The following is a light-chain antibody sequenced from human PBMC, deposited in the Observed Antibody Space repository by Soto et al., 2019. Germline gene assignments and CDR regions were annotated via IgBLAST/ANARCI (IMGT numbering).Light chain of an antibody. CDR2: DVS. J-gene: IGLJ1*01. CDR3: SSFVGGNIYV. Sequence: QSVLTQPPSVSGSPGQSVTISCTGTSSDVGGYDFVAWHQQHPGKAPRLMIYDVSKRPSGVPDRFSGSKSGYTASLTVSGLQAEDEADYYCSSFVGGNIYVFGTGTKVTVL. CDR1: SSDVGGYDF. V-gene: IGLV2-8*01.